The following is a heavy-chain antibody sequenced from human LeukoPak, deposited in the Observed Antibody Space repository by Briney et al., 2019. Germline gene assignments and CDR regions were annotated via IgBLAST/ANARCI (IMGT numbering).Heavy chain of an antibody. V-gene: IGHV3-30*03. CDR1: GFTFSSYG. D-gene: IGHD3-10*01. CDR3: TGNYYGSGSYADFDY. Sequence: GGSLRLSCAASGFTFSSYGMHWVRQAPGKGLEWVAVISYDGSNKYYADSVKGRFTISRDNSKNTLYLQMDSLKTEDTAVYYCTGNYYGSGSYADFDYWGQGTLVTVSS. CDR2: ISYDGSNK. J-gene: IGHJ4*02.